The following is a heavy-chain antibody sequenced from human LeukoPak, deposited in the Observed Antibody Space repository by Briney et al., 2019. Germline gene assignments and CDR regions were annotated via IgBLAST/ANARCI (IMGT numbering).Heavy chain of an antibody. V-gene: IGHV3-30*02. CDR1: GFTFSSYG. Sequence: GGSLRLSCAASGFTFSSYGMHWVRQAPGKGLEWVAFIRYDGSNKYYADSVKGRFTISRDNSKNTLYLQMNSLRTEDMALYYCAKDISGGHLGISASGGAFDIWGRGTMVTVSS. J-gene: IGHJ3*02. CDR2: IRYDGSNK. CDR3: AKDISGGHLGISASGGAFDI. D-gene: IGHD1-26*01.